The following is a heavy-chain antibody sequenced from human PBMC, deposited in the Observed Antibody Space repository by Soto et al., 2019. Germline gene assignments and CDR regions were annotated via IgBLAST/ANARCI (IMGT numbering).Heavy chain of an antibody. J-gene: IGHJ4*02. CDR3: ARSQDTYYYDSSGSTSLYYFDY. Sequence: SVKVSCKASGGTFSSYAISWVRQAPGQGLEWMGGIIPIFGTANYAQKFQGRVTITADESTSTAYMELSSLRSEDTAVYYCARSQDTYYYDSSGSTSLYYFDYWGQGTLVTVSS. V-gene: IGHV1-69*13. CDR1: GGTFSSYA. D-gene: IGHD3-22*01. CDR2: IIPIFGTA.